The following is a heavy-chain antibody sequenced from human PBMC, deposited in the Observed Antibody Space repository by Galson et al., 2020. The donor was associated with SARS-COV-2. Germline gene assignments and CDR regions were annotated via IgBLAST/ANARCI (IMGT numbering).Heavy chain of an antibody. Sequence: SETLSLTCSVSGDSITSHYWSWIRQSPGKGLEWIGHIYYSGSPDYNPSLKSRVTMSVDTFAKEISLKLRSVTAADTAVYFCATTTYYYDSSGYHDYWGQGALVTVSP. V-gene: IGHV4-59*11. CDR2: IYYSGSP. D-gene: IGHD3-22*01. J-gene: IGHJ4*02. CDR3: ATTTYYYDSSGYHDY. CDR1: GDSITSHY.